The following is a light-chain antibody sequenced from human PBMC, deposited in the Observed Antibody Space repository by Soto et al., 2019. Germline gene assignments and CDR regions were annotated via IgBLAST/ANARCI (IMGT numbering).Light chain of an antibody. V-gene: IGKV1-27*01. Sequence: DIQMTQSPSSLSASVGDRVTLTCRASQGISNYLAWYQQKPGNVPKLLIYAASTLQSGVPSRFSGSGSGTDFTITISSLQPEDVATYYCQKYNSALLFTFGPGTKVDIK. CDR2: AAS. J-gene: IGKJ3*01. CDR3: QKYNSALLFT. CDR1: QGISNY.